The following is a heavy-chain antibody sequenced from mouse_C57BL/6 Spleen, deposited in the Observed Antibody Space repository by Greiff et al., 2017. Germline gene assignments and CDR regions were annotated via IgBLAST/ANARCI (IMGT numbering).Heavy chain of an antibody. CDR1: GYTFTSYT. Sequence: QVQLQQSGAELARPGASVKMSCKASGYTFTSYTMHWVKQRPGQGLEWIGYINPSSGYTKYNQKFKDKATLPADKSSSTAYMQLSSLTSEDSAVYYCASPYYYGSSHWYFDVWGTGTTVTVSS. V-gene: IGHV1-4*01. CDR2: INPSSGYT. CDR3: ASPYYYGSSHWYFDV. D-gene: IGHD1-1*01. J-gene: IGHJ1*03.